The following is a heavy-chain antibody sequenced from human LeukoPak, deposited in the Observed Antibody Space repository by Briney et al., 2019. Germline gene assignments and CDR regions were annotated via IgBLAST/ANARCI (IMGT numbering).Heavy chain of an antibody. J-gene: IGHJ3*02. D-gene: IGHD3-22*01. CDR2: IYDSGNT. CDR3: ARARNYYDSSGYYFGAAFDI. CDR1: GASIRSGDYY. Sequence: SETLSLTCTVSGASIRSGDYYWSWIRQPPGKGLEWIGYIYDSGNTYYNPSLKSRITISVDTSENRFSLKLSSVTATDTAVYYCARARNYYDSSGYYFGAAFDIWGQGTMVTVSS. V-gene: IGHV4-30-4*01.